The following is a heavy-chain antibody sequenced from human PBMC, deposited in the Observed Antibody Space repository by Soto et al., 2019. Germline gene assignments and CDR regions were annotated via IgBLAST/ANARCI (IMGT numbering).Heavy chain of an antibody. J-gene: IGHJ6*02. CDR2: IIPIFGTA. CDR3: ARVGYCSGGSCYPYYYGMDV. Sequence: VASVKVSCKASGGTFSSYAISWVRQAPGQGLEWMGGIIPIFGTANYAQKFQGRVTITADKSTSTAYMELSSLRSEDTAVYYCARVGYCSGGSCYPYYYGMDVWGQGTTVTVSS. V-gene: IGHV1-69*06. CDR1: GGTFSSYA. D-gene: IGHD2-15*01.